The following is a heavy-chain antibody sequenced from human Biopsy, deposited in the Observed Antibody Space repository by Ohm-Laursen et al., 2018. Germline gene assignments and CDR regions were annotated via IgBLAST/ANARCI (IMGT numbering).Heavy chain of an antibody. CDR1: GNTFATYH. J-gene: IGHJ6*02. Sequence: SVNVSCKASGNTFATYHIHWVRQAPGQGLEWMGVISPSGATTSFSQKFQGRITMTRDTSTGTVYMDLNSLGSEDTAVYYCARAGVGSDGTDSYYYGMDVWGPGTTVTVSS. CDR2: ISPSGATT. CDR3: ARAGVGSDGTDSYYYGMDV. V-gene: IGHV1-46*01. D-gene: IGHD5-24*01.